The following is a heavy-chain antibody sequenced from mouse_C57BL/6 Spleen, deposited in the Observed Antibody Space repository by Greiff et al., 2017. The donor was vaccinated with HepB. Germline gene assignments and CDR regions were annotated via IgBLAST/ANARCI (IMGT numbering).Heavy chain of an antibody. Sequence: EVKLVESGEGLVKPGGSLKLSCAASGFTFSSYAMSWVRQTPEKRLEWVAYISSGGDYIYYADTVKGRFTISRDNARNTLYLQMSSLKSEDTAMYYCTRGVASYDGYPYAMDYWGQGTSVTVSS. D-gene: IGHD2-3*01. V-gene: IGHV5-9-1*02. J-gene: IGHJ4*01. CDR3: TRGVASYDGYPYAMDY. CDR2: ISSGGDYI. CDR1: GFTFSSYA.